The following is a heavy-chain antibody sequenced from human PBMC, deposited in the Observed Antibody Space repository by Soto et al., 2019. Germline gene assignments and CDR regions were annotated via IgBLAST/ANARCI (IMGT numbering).Heavy chain of an antibody. V-gene: IGHV3-30*18. CDR3: TKDGKFDSEGRLYYYYYGMDV. J-gene: IGHJ6*02. Sequence: PGGSLRLSWAASGFIFNNYGMNWVRQAPGKGLEWVAIISHDGSNKYYIEPVRGRFSISRDNSKNMLYLQMNSLRVEDTGVYFCTKDGKFDSEGRLYYYYYGMDVWGQGTTVTVSS. D-gene: IGHD3-16*01. CDR2: ISHDGSNK. CDR1: GFIFNNYG.